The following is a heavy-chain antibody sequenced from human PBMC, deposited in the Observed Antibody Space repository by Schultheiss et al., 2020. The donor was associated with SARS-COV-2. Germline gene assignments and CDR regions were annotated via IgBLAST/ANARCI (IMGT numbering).Heavy chain of an antibody. V-gene: IGHV4-34*01. J-gene: IGHJ4*02. D-gene: IGHD3-22*01. CDR3: ARGRNYYDSSGFYYFDY. CDR1: GGSFSGYY. Sequence: SETLSLTCAVYGGSFSGYYWSWIRQPPGKGLEWIGEINHSGSTNYNPSLKSRVTISVDTSKNQFSLKLSSVTATDTAVYYCARGRNYYDSSGFYYFDYWGQGTLVTVSS. CDR2: INHSGST.